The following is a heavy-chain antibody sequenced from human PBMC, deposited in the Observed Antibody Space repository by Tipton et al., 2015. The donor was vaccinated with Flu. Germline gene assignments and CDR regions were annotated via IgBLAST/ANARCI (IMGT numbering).Heavy chain of an antibody. J-gene: IGHJ5*01. CDR3: ARRDYRNYVSEPRNWFDS. D-gene: IGHD4-11*01. V-gene: IGHV4-38-2*01. Sequence: TLSLTCSVSGDSIGSDYYWGWIRQPPGKGLEWIGNIHQTGSTYYNPSLKSRVTMSVARSKNQFSLRLTSVTAADTAVYYCARRDYRNYVSEPRNWFDSWGQGTLVTVSS. CDR1: GDSIGSDYY. CDR2: IHQTGST.